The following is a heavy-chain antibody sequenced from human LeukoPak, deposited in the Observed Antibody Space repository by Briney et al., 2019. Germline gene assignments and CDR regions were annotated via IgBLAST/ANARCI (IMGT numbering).Heavy chain of an antibody. D-gene: IGHD2-2*01. J-gene: IGHJ4*02. V-gene: IGHV5-51*01. Sequence: GESLKISCKGSGYSFTSYWIGWVRQMPGKGLEWMGIIYPGDSDTRYSPSFQGQVTISADKSISTAYLQWSSLKASDTAMYYCARGPAQCSSTSYSSQGFIVPPAWPFDYWGQGTLVTVSS. CDR1: GYSFTSYW. CDR2: IYPGDSDT. CDR3: ARGPAQCSSTSYSSQGFIVPPAWPFDY.